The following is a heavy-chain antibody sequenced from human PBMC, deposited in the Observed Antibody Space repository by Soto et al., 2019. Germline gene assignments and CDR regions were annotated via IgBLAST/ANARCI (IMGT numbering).Heavy chain of an antibody. D-gene: IGHD6-19*01. J-gene: IGHJ4*02. CDR2: ISSSSYI. CDR3: ARLEVAGFIQDY. Sequence: GGSLRLSCAASGFTFSSYSMNWVRQAPGKGLEWVSSISSSSYIYYADSVKGRFTISRDNAKNSLYLQMNSLRAEDTAVYYCARLEVAGFIQDYWGQGTLVTVSS. V-gene: IGHV3-21*01. CDR1: GFTFSSYS.